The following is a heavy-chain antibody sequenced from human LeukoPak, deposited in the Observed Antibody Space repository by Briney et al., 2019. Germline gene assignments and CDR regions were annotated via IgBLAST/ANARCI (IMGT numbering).Heavy chain of an antibody. CDR2: IIPIFGTA. D-gene: IGHD3-3*02. CDR3: ARDDGIKRGFDY. J-gene: IGHJ4*02. V-gene: IGHV1-69*13. CDR1: GGTFGSYA. Sequence: SVKVSCKASGGTFGSYAISWVRQAPGQGLEWMGGIIPIFGTANYAQKFQGRVTITADESTSTAYMELSSLRSEDTAVYYCARDDGIKRGFDYWGQGTLVTVSS.